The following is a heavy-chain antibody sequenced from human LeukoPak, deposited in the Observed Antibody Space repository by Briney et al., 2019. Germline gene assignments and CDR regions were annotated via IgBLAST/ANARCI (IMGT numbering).Heavy chain of an antibody. CDR3: ARDANNWFDP. Sequence: SETLSLTCTVSGGSISSYYWSWIRQPPGKGLEWIGFIYYTGSTNYNPSLKSRVTISVDTSKNQFSLKLSSVTAADTAVYYCARDANNWFDPWGQGTLVTVSS. D-gene: IGHD2-15*01. J-gene: IGHJ5*02. V-gene: IGHV4-59*01. CDR1: GGSISSYY. CDR2: IYYTGST.